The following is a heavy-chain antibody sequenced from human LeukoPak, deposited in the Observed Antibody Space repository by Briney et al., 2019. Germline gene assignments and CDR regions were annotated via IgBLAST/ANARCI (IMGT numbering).Heavy chain of an antibody. D-gene: IGHD3-16*02. J-gene: IGHJ3*02. CDR3: ARGTLDYDYVWGSYRYAFDI. CDR1: GGSFSGYY. V-gene: IGHV4-34*01. CDR2: INHNGST. Sequence: SETLSLTCAVYGGSFSGYYWSWIRQPPGKGLEWIGEINHNGSTNYNPSLKSRVTISVDTSKNQFSLKLSSVTAADTAVYYCARGTLDYDYVWGSYRYAFDIWGQGTMVTVSS.